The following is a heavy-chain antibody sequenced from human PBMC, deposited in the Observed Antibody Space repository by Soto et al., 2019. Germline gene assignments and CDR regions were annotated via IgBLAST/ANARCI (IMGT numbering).Heavy chain of an antibody. CDR3: ARGERQQQRDY. J-gene: IGHJ4*02. CDR1: GDSISSDKW. Sequence: QVQLQESGPGLVKPSGTLSLTCAVSGDSISSDKWWGWVRQPPGKGLEWIGEIHHSVNSNYNPSLKSRVIIAVDKAKNKFSLKLSSVTDADTSVYYCARGERQQQRDYWGQGTLVTVSS. D-gene: IGHD6-13*01. CDR2: IHHSVNS. V-gene: IGHV4-4*02.